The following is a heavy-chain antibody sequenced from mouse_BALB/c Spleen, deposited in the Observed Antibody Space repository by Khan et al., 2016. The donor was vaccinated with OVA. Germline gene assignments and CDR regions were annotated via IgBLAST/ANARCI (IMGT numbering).Heavy chain of an antibody. D-gene: IGHD1-1*01. CDR2: INPSTDYT. CDR3: VNHGSSSAWFTY. Sequence: QIQLQQSGAELAKPGASVKMSCKASGYTFTSYWMHWVKQRPGQGLEWIGYINPSTDYTKYNQKFKDKATLTADKSSSTAYMQLTSLTSEDSAVYYCVNHGSSSAWFTYWGQGTLVTVSA. J-gene: IGHJ3*01. CDR1: GYTFTSYW. V-gene: IGHV1-7*01.